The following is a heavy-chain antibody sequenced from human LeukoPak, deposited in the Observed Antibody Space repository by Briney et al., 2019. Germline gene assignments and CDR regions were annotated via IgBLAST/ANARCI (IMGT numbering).Heavy chain of an antibody. V-gene: IGHV3-48*01. D-gene: IGHD5-24*01. Sequence: TGGSLRLSCAASGLTFSDYSMNWVRQATGKGLEWISYIGIDSGNTNYADSVKSRFTISGDKAKNSLYLQMNSLRVEDTAVYYCARDYKYAFDNWGQGTLVTVSS. CDR3: ARDYKYAFDN. CDR1: GLTFSDYS. J-gene: IGHJ4*02. CDR2: IGIDSGNT.